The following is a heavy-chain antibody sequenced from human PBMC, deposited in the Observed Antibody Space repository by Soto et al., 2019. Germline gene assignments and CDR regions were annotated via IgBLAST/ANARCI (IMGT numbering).Heavy chain of an antibody. Sequence: QVQLQESGPGVVKPSGTLSLTCAVSGGSISSSNWWSWVRQPPGKGLEWIGEIYHSGSTNYNPSLKSRVTISVDKSKNQFSLKLSSVTAADTAVYYCARGVTMVRGVIPKYYFDYWGQGTLVTVSS. CDR1: GGSISSSNW. D-gene: IGHD3-10*01. V-gene: IGHV4-4*02. CDR2: IYHSGST. CDR3: ARGVTMVRGVIPKYYFDY. J-gene: IGHJ4*02.